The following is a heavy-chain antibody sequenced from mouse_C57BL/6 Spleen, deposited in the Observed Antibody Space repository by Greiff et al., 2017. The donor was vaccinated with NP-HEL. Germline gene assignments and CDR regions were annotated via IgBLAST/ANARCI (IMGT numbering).Heavy chain of an antibody. Sequence: EVQLQQSGPGMVKPSQSLSLTCTVTGYSITSGYDWHWIRHFPGNKLEWMGYISYSGSTNYNPSLKSRISITHDTSKNHFFLKLNSVTTEDTATXYCARDGDYYGSSYPSWFAYWGQGTLVTVSA. V-gene: IGHV3-1*01. D-gene: IGHD1-1*01. J-gene: IGHJ3*01. CDR3: ARDGDYYGSSYPSWFAY. CDR2: ISYSGST. CDR1: GYSITSGYD.